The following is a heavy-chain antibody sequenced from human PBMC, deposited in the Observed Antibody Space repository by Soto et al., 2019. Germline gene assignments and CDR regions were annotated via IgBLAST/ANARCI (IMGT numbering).Heavy chain of an antibody. J-gene: IGHJ4*02. Sequence: GGSLRISCAASGFTFDDHGMSWVRQAPGKGLEWVSGINWNGGSTGYADSVKGRFTISRDNAKNSLYLQMNSLRAEDTALYYCAKPTYSSSWYPFDYWGQGTLVTVSS. CDR3: AKPTYSSSWYPFDY. CDR1: GFTFDDHG. V-gene: IGHV3-20*04. D-gene: IGHD6-13*01. CDR2: INWNGGST.